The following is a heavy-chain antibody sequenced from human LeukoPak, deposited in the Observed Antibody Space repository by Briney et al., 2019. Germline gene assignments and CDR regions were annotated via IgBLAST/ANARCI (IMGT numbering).Heavy chain of an antibody. CDR2: INTDGSST. CDR1: GFTFSSYW. CDR3: ARVSSSSWWALDY. V-gene: IGHV3-74*01. D-gene: IGHD6-13*01. Sequence: GGSLRLSCAASGFTFSSYWMHWVRQAPGKGLVWVSRINTDGSSTSYADSVKGRFTISRDNAKNTLYLQMNSLRAEDTAVYYCARVSSSSWWALDYXXXGTLVTVSS. J-gene: IGHJ4*02.